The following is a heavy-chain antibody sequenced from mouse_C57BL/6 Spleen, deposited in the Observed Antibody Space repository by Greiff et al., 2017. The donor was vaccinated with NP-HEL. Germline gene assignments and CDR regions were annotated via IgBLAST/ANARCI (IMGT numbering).Heavy chain of an antibody. CDR3: ARDTGSYFDY. J-gene: IGHJ2*01. CDR1: GFTFSSYA. CDR2: ISDGGSYT. D-gene: IGHD1-1*01. Sequence: EVKLMESGGGLVKPGGSLKLSCAASGFTFSSYAMSWVRQTPEKRLEWVATISDGGSYTYYPDNVKGRFTISRDNAKNNLYLQMSHLKSEDTAMYYCARDTGSYFDYWGQGTTLTVSS. V-gene: IGHV5-4*01.